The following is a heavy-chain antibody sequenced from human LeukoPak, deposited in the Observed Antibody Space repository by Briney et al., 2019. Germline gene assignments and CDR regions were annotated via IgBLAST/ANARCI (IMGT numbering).Heavy chain of an antibody. CDR2: IPASGPKT. Sequence: GGSLRLSCAASGFTFSSSAMGWVRRAPQKGLEWVSAIPASGPKTYYTGSVRGRFTISRDNSKNTVYLQMQSLRAEDTAVYYCAKDGDEGYCSGGSCYASWFDPWGQGTLVTVSS. D-gene: IGHD2-15*01. CDR3: AKDGDEGYCSGGSCYASWFDP. CDR1: GFTFSSSA. J-gene: IGHJ5*02. V-gene: IGHV3-23*01.